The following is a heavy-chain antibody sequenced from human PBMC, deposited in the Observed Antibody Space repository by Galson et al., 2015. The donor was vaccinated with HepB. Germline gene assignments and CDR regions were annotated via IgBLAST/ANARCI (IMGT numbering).Heavy chain of an antibody. CDR1: GFTFSTYT. CDR2: ISSSSII. D-gene: IGHD6-13*01. V-gene: IGHV3-69-1*01. J-gene: IGHJ6*02. Sequence: SLRLSCAASGFTFSTYTMNWVRQAPGKGLEWVSSISSSSIIKYADSVKGRFTIARDNVKNSLYLQMSSLRAEDTAVYYCASRTSYSSPGGYYYGMDVWGQGTTVTVSS. CDR3: ASRTSYSSPGGYYYGMDV.